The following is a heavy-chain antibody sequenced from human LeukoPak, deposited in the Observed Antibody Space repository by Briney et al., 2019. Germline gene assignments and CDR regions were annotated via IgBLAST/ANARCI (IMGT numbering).Heavy chain of an antibody. Sequence: SQTLSLTCAVSGGSISSGGYSWSWIRQPPGKGLEWIGYIYHSGSTYYNPSLKSRVTISVDRSKNQFSLKLSSVTAADTAVYYCARASRPPATYYYYYGMDVWGQGTTVTVSS. J-gene: IGHJ6*02. D-gene: IGHD6-25*01. CDR3: ARASRPPATYYYYYGMDV. CDR2: IYHSGST. CDR1: GGSISSGGYS. V-gene: IGHV4-30-2*01.